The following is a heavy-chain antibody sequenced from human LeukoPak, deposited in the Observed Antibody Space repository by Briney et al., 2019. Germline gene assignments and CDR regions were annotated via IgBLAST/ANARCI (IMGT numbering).Heavy chain of an antibody. J-gene: IGHJ3*02. CDR1: GGTFSSYA. V-gene: IGHV1-69*04. Sequence: ASVKVSCKASGGTFSSYAISWVRQAPGQGLEWMGRIIPILGIANYAQKFQGRVTITADKSTSTAYMELSSLRSEDTAVYYCARPGGGYDATDAFDIWGQGTMVTVSS. CDR2: IIPILGIA. D-gene: IGHD5-12*01. CDR3: ARPGGGYDATDAFDI.